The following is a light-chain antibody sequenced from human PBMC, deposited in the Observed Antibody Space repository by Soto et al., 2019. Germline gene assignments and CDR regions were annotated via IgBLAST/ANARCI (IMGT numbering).Light chain of an antibody. CDR2: ENY. CDR3: ETWHSSLTTFV. CDR1: SSDIGRNY. V-gene: IGLV1-51*02. Sequence: QSALTQPPSVSAAPGQKVTISCSGSSSDIGRNYVSWYKHLPRTAPKLLIYENYKRPSGIPDRFSGSQSGTSATLGITGLQTGDEADYYCETWHSSLTTFVFGTGTKSPS. J-gene: IGLJ1*01.